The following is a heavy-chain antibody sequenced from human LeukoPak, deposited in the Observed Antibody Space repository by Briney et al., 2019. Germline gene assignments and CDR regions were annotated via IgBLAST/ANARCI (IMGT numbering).Heavy chain of an antibody. CDR1: GGSFSGYY. J-gene: IGHJ4*02. D-gene: IGHD3-22*01. Sequence: SETLSLTCAVYGGSFSGYYWSWIRQPPGKGLEWIGEINHSGSTNYNPSLKSRVTISVDTSKNQFSLKLSSVTAADTAVYYCARGYYYDSSGYYPFDYWGQGTLVTVSS. CDR2: INHSGST. V-gene: IGHV4-34*01. CDR3: ARGYYYDSSGYYPFDY.